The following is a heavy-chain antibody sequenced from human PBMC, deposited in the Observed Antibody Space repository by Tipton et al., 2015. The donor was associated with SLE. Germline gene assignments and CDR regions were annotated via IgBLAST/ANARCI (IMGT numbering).Heavy chain of an antibody. J-gene: IGHJ4*02. CDR3: ARGIAAGY. Sequence: GSLRLSCAASGFTVSSNYMSWVRQAPGKGLEWVSVIYSCGSTYYADSVKGRFTISRDNAKNSLYLQMNSLRAEDTAVYYCARGIAAGYWGQGTLVTVSS. V-gene: IGHV3-53*01. CDR1: GFTVSSNY. D-gene: IGHD6-13*01. CDR2: IYSCGST.